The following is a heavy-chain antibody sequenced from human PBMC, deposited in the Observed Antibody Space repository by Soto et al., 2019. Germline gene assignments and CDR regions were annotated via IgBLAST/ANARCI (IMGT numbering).Heavy chain of an antibody. CDR1: GFTFHDYA. V-gene: IGHV3-9*01. CDR2: VSWNSAGL. D-gene: IGHD2-15*01. CDR3: TRGYCTVGSCAFDI. Sequence: EVQLVESGGGLVQPGRSLRLSCAASGFTFHDYAMHWVRQAPGKGLEWVSLVSWNSAGLVYADSIKGRFTLSRDNAKNSLYLQMNNLRTEDTAFYYCTRGYCTVGSCAFDIWGQGTMVTVSS. J-gene: IGHJ3*02.